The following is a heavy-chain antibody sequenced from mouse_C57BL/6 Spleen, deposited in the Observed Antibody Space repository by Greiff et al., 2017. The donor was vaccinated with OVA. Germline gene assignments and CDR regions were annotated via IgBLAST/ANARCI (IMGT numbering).Heavy chain of an antibody. D-gene: IGHD2-2*01. J-gene: IGHJ4*01. Sequence: EVKVVESEGGLVQPGSSMKLSCTASGFTFSDYYMAWVRQVPEKGLEWVANINYDGSSTYYLDSLKSRFIISRDNAKNILYLQMSSLKSEDTATYYCAREGYEGAMDYWGQGTSVTVSS. CDR2: INYDGSST. V-gene: IGHV5-16*01. CDR3: AREGYEGAMDY. CDR1: GFTFSDYY.